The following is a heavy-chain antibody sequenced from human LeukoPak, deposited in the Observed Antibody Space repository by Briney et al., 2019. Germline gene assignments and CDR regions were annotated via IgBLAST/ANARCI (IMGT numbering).Heavy chain of an antibody. V-gene: IGHV3-23*01. Sequence: GGSLRLSCAASGFTFSSYAMSWVRQAPGKGLEWVSTIRGSGGSTYYADSVKGRFTISRGNSKNTLYLQMNSLRAEDTAVYCCARDFYDSSGYTGAFDIWGQGTMVTVSS. J-gene: IGHJ3*02. CDR3: ARDFYDSSGYTGAFDI. CDR2: IRGSGGST. CDR1: GFTFSSYA. D-gene: IGHD3-22*01.